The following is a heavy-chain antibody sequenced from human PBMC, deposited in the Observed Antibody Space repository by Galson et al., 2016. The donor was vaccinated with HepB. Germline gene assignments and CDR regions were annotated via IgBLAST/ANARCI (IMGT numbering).Heavy chain of an antibody. CDR3: ATYAYTWRWLLSFFPDY. CDR1: GFTFSDYG. J-gene: IGHJ4*02. V-gene: IGHV3-30*03. Sequence: SLRLSCAASGFTFSDYGIHWVRQAPGKGLEWVAVLSFDGINKYYADSVKGRFTISRDNSKNTVYLQMNSLRAEDTAAYYCATYAYTWRWLLSFFPDYWGQGSLVTVSS. D-gene: IGHD5-24*01. CDR2: LSFDGINK.